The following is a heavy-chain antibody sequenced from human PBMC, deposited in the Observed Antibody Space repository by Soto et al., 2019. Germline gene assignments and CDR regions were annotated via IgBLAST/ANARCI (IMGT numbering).Heavy chain of an antibody. V-gene: IGHV4-39*02. Sequence: LSLTCTVSGGSISSYYWSWIRQPPGKGLEWIASIYYSGSTYYNPSLKSRVTISVDTSKNQFSLKLNSVTAADTAVYYCAREGTPNYYDSSGLNWFDPWGQGTLVTVSS. D-gene: IGHD3-22*01. J-gene: IGHJ5*02. CDR1: GGSISSYY. CDR2: IYYSGST. CDR3: AREGTPNYYDSSGLNWFDP.